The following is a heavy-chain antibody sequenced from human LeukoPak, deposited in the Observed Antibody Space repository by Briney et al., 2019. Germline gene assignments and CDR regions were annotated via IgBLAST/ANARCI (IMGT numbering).Heavy chain of an antibody. J-gene: IGHJ3*02. Sequence: PSETLSLTCTVSGGSISSSSYYWGWIRQPPGKGLEWIRSIYYSGSTYYNPSLKSRVTISVDTSKNQFSLKLSSVTAADTAVYYCATPDYAEAFDIWGQGTMVTVSS. CDR2: IYYSGST. CDR1: GGSISSSSYY. V-gene: IGHV4-39*01. CDR3: ATPDYAEAFDI. D-gene: IGHD4-17*01.